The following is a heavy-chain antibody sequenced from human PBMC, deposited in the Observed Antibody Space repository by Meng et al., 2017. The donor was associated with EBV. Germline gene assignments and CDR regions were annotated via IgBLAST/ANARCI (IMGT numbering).Heavy chain of an antibody. Sequence: QMPLKESGPTLVKPTKTITLTCTFSGSSLSTRGVGVGWIRQPAGKALEWLALIYWDDDKRYSPYLKSRLTITKDTSKNQVVITMNNMDPVDAATYYCAHIIAARPFDYWGQGTLVTVSS. J-gene: IGHJ4*02. CDR2: IYWDDDK. CDR3: AHIIAARPFDY. CDR1: GSSLSTRGVG. V-gene: IGHV2-5*02. D-gene: IGHD6-6*01.